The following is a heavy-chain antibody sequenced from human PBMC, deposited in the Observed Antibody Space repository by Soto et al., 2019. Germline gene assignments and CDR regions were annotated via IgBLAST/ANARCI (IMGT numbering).Heavy chain of an antibody. J-gene: IGHJ4*02. CDR2: ISWNSGSI. CDR3: AKPHTYYDILTGYYDY. CDR1: GFTFDDYA. V-gene: IGHV3-9*01. Sequence: PGGSLRLSCAASGFTFDDYAMHWVRQAPGKGLEWVSGISWNSGSIGYADSVKGRFTISRDNAKNSLYLQMNSLRAEDTALYYCAKPHTYYDILTGYYDYWGQGTLVTVSS. D-gene: IGHD3-9*01.